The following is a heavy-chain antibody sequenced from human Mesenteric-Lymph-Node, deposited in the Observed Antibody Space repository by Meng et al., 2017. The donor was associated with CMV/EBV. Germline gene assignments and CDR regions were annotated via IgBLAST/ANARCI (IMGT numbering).Heavy chain of an antibody. V-gene: IGHV4-61*01. CDR1: SGSVIRASYY. Sequence: SSGSVIRASYYWSLLRPPPVTVLELIGYISYSVSTNSNPSLRSRVTISLDPSRNQFSLTLTSVTAADTAVYYCARGENWGSSGFDSWGQGTLVTVSS. D-gene: IGHD7-27*01. CDR2: ISYSVST. CDR3: ARGENWGSSGFDS. J-gene: IGHJ4*02.